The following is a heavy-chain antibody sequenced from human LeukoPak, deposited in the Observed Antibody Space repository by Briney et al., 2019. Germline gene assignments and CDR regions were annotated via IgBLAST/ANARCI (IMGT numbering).Heavy chain of an antibody. D-gene: IGHD3-3*01. CDR1: GGSISSGGYY. CDR2: IYYSGST. V-gene: IGHV4-31*03. CDR3: AREAYYDFWSGYGTYYYYYMDV. J-gene: IGHJ6*03. Sequence: SETLSLTCTVSGGSISSGGYYWSWIRQHPGKGLEWIGYIYYSGSTYYNPSLKSRVTISVDTSKNQFSLKLSSVTAADTAVYYCAREAYYDFWSGYGTYYYYYMDVWGKGTTVTVSS.